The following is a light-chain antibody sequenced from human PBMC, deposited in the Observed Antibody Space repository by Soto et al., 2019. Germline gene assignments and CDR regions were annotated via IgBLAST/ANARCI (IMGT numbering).Light chain of an antibody. CDR2: GAS. Sequence: EIVMTQNQATLSVSPGERATLSCRASQSVSSNLAWYQQKPGQAPRLLIYGASTRATGIPARFSGSGSGTEFTLTISSLQSEDFAVYYCQPYTNCPPRPFGQGAKVDI. V-gene: IGKV3-15*01. CDR1: QSVSSN. J-gene: IGKJ1*01. CDR3: QPYTNCPPRP.